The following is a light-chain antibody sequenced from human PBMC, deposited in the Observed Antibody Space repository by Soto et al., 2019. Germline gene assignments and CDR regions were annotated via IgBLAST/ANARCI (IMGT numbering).Light chain of an antibody. V-gene: IGKV1-33*01. CDR1: QDISYY. CDR2: DAS. Sequence: DIQMIQSPSSLSASVGDRVTITCQTNQDISYYLNWYQQKPGKAPKLLIYDASNLETGVPSRFSGRGYGTDFSFTISSLQPEDIATYYCQQYDNVPSFTFGPGTKVDIK. CDR3: QQYDNVPSFT. J-gene: IGKJ3*01.